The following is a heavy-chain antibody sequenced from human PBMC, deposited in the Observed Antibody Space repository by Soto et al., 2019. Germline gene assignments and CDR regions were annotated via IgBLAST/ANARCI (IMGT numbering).Heavy chain of an antibody. CDR1: GGTFSSYA. D-gene: IGHD6-19*01. Sequence: QVQLVQSGAEVKKPGSSVKVPCKASGGTFSSYAISWVRQAPGQGLEWMGGIIPICGTANSAKKFHGRVTITADDHTSTAYMELSSLRSEDTAVYYCASDPGGGAVAGDYWGQGTLVTVSS. V-gene: IGHV1-69*01. CDR3: ASDPGGGAVAGDY. J-gene: IGHJ4*02. CDR2: IIPICGTA.